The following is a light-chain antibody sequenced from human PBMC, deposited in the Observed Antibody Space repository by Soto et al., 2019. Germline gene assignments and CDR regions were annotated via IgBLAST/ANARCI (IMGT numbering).Light chain of an antibody. CDR2: AAS. V-gene: IGKV1-27*01. CDR1: QGIRNF. Sequence: DIQMTQSPTSQSASVGDRVTITGRASQGIRNFVAWYQQKPGKAPKLLIYAASTLQSGVPSRFSGSGSGTDFTLTINSLQPEDVATYSCQKYSSVPVFGPGTKVEIK. CDR3: QKYSSVPV. J-gene: IGKJ3*01.